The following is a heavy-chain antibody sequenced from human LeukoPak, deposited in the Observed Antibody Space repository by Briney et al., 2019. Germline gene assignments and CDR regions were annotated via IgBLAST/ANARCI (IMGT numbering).Heavy chain of an antibody. CDR2: ISSGSSTI. CDR3: ARDYYFDY. V-gene: IGHV3-48*01. Sequence: GGSLRLSFAASGFTFSAYSMNWVRQAPGKGLEWVSYISSGSSTIYYADSVKGRFTISRDNAKNSLYLQMNSLRAEDTAVYYCARDYYFDYWGQGTLVTVSS. CDR1: GFTFSAYS. J-gene: IGHJ4*02.